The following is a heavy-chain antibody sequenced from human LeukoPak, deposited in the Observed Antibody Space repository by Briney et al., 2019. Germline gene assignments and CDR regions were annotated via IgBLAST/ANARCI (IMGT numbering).Heavy chain of an antibody. CDR1: GYTFTGSY. CDR2: INPNSGGT. V-gene: IGHV1-2*02. CDR3: ARETGYCSGGRCYFIY. J-gene: IGHJ4*02. Sequence: GASVKVSCKASGYTFTGSYIHWVRQAPGQGLEWMGCINPNSGGTSSAQKFQGRVTMTRDTSVSTAYMELSRLRSDDTALYYCARETGYCSGGRCYFIYWGQGTLVTVSS. D-gene: IGHD2-15*01.